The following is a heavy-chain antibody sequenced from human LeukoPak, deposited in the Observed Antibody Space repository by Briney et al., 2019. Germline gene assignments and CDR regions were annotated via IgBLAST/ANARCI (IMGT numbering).Heavy chain of an antibody. CDR1: GFTFSSYG. J-gene: IGHJ4*02. CDR2: FNGRGGYT. D-gene: IGHD2-2*02. V-gene: IGHV3-23*01. Sequence: PGGSLRLSCAASGFTFSSYGMSWVRRAPGKGLEWVSSFNGRGGYTFYADSVKGRFTLSSDNSKNTLHLPMISLRAEDTAVYYCAKGDQPLLYGGAFDSWGQGTLVTVSS. CDR3: AKGDQPLLYGGAFDS.